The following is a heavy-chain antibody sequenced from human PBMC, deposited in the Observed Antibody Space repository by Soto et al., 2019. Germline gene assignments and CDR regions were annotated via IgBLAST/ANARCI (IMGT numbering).Heavy chain of an antibody. CDR2: ISYDGSNK. J-gene: IGHJ6*02. CDR3: ARDKGDTVVAATLGDYYGMDV. Sequence: QVQLVESGGGVVQPGRSLRLSCAASGFTFSSYARHWVRQAPGKGLEGVAVISYDGSNKYYADSVKGRFTISRDNSKNTMYLQMNSLSAEDTAVYYCARDKGDTVVAATLGDYYGMDVWGQGTTVTVSS. D-gene: IGHD2-15*01. CDR1: GFTFSSYA. V-gene: IGHV3-30-3*01.